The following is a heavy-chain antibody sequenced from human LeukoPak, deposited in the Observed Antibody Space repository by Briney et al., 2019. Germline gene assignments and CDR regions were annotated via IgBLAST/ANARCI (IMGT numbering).Heavy chain of an antibody. CDR3: ARYSSSWYVGDYYYGMDV. J-gene: IGHJ6*02. CDR2: ISYDGSNK. V-gene: IGHV3-30-3*01. D-gene: IGHD6-13*01. Sequence: WGSLRLSCAASGFTFSSYAMHWVRQAPGKGLEWVAVISYDGSNKYYADSVKGRFTISRDNSKNTLYLQMNSLRAEDTAVYYCARYSSSWYVGDYYYGMDVWGQGTTVTVSS. CDR1: GFTFSSYA.